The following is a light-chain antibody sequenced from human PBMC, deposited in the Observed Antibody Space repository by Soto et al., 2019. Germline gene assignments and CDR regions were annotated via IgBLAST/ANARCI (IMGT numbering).Light chain of an antibody. J-gene: IGLJ2*01. CDR1: SSNIGSNY. CDR2: RNN. Sequence: QSVLTQPPSASGTPGQRVTISCSGSSSNIGSNYVYWYQQLPGTAPKLLIYRNNQRPSGVPDRFSGSKSGTSASLAISGLRSEDEDDYYCAAWDDSLSGVVFGGGTKRTVL. V-gene: IGLV1-47*01. CDR3: AAWDDSLSGVV.